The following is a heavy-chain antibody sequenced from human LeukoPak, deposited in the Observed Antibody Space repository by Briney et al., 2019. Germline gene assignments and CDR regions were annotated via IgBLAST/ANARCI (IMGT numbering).Heavy chain of an antibody. CDR3: ACDDFSASGRKSGLYDY. D-gene: IGHD3-10*01. Sequence: SETLSLTCAVSGCSISSCYWSCLRQPAGKGLEWIGHIYHDGNTNYNPSLQGRLTMSRDTSKNHVSLRLTSVTAADTALDYCACDDFSASGRKSGLYDYRGQVILVIVSS. CDR2: IYHDGNT. V-gene: IGHV4-4*07. J-gene: IGHJ4*02. CDR1: GCSISSCY.